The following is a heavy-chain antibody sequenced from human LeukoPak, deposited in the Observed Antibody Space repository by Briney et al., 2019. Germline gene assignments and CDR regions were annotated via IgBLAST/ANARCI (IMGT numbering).Heavy chain of an antibody. J-gene: IGHJ5*02. V-gene: IGHV3-30*03. CDR3: ARAAAVTGAFRDNWFDP. D-gene: IGHD6-19*01. CDR2: IAYDGSNE. Sequence: GGSLRLSCAASGFTFSSYGMHWVRQAPGKGLEWVAVIAYDGSNEIYADSVKGRFTISRDNSKNTLYLQMNSLRAEDTAVYYCARAAAVTGAFRDNWFDPWGQGTLVTVSS. CDR1: GFTFSSYG.